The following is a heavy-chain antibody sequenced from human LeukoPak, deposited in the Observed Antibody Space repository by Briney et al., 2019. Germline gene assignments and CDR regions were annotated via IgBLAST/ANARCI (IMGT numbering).Heavy chain of an antibody. CDR3: AKYIRDSGTYYLDY. CDR2: IYYTGST. V-gene: IGHV4-59*01. D-gene: IGHD3-10*01. Sequence: SETLSLTCTVSGGSISTYYWSWIRQPPGKGLEWIGYIYYTGSTNYNPSLKSRVTISVDTSKNQFSLKLSSMTAADTAVYYCAKYIRDSGTYYLDYWGQGTLVTVSS. CDR1: GGSISTYY. J-gene: IGHJ4*02.